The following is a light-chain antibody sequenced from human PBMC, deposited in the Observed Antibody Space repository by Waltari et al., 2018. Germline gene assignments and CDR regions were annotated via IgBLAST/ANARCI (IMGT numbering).Light chain of an antibody. CDR2: EVS. Sequence: QSALTQPPSASGSPGQSVTISCTGTISDVGAYQYVSWYQQHPDKAPKLIIFEVSKRPSGVPDRFSGSKSGNTASLTVSGLQADDEADYYCSSYAGSINFYVFGTGTKVSVL. V-gene: IGLV2-8*01. CDR1: ISDVGAYQY. CDR3: SSYAGSINFYV. J-gene: IGLJ1*01.